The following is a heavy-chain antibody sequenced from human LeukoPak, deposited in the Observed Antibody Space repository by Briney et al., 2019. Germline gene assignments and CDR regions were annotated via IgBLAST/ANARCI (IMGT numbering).Heavy chain of an antibody. V-gene: IGHV3-49*04. Sequence: GRSLRLSCTASGFTFGDYAMSWVRQAPGKGLEWVGFIRSKTYGGTTEYAASVKGRFTISRDDSNSIAYLQMNSLKTEDTAVYYCTKPITKLVVVHFDYWGQGTLVTVSS. CDR1: GFTFGDYA. D-gene: IGHD3-22*01. CDR3: TKPITKLVVVHFDY. J-gene: IGHJ4*02. CDR2: IRSKTYGGTT.